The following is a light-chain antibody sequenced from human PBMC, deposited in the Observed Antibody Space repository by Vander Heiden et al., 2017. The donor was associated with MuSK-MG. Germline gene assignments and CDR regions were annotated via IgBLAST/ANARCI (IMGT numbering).Light chain of an antibody. Sequence: SSELTQAPAVSVALGQTVRITCQGDSLRSYYASWYQQKPGHAPVLVIYGKNNQPSGIPDRFSGSSSGNTASLTITWAQAEDEADYYCNSRDSSGNHFVVFGGGTKLTVL. J-gene: IGLJ2*01. CDR2: GKN. CDR3: NSRDSSGNHFVV. CDR1: SLRSYY. V-gene: IGLV3-19*01.